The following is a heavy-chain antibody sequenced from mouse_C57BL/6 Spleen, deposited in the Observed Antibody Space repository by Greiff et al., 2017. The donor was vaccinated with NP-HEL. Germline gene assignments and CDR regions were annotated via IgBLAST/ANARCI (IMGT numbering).Heavy chain of an antibody. Sequence: VQLQQSGAELVKPGASVKISCKASGYAFSSYWMNWVKQRPGKGLEWIGQIYPGDGDTNYNGKFKGKATLTADKSSSTAYMQLSSLTSEDSAVYFCARSPGTWWYFDVWGTGTTVTVSS. CDR3: ARSPGTWWYFDV. CDR2: IYPGDGDT. V-gene: IGHV1-80*01. J-gene: IGHJ1*03. D-gene: IGHD3-3*01. CDR1: GYAFSSYW.